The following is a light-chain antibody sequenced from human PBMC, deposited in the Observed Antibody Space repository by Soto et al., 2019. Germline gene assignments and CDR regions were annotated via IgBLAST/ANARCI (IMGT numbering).Light chain of an antibody. V-gene: IGLV2-14*01. CDR2: EVI. CDR3: SSYSSNNALIL. CDR1: TSDVGGYKY. Sequence: QSALTQPASVSGSPGQSITISCTGPTSDVGGYKYVSWYQHHPGKAPKLIIYEVIERPSGVSTRFSGSKSGNTASLTISGLQAEDEADYYCSSYSSNNALILLGGGTKVTVL. J-gene: IGLJ2*01.